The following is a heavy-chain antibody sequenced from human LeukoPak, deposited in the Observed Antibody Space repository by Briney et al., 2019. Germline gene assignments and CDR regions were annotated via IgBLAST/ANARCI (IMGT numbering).Heavy chain of an antibody. Sequence: GGSLRLSCAASGFTFSGYSLHWVRQAPGKGLEWVAVISNDGSKKYYADSVQGRFTISRDNSKKMLDLQMNSLRAEDTAVYYCARDYSYGSGTYFLNWGQGTLVTVSS. J-gene: IGHJ4*02. CDR1: GFTFSGYS. V-gene: IGHV3-30*04. CDR2: ISNDGSKK. D-gene: IGHD3-10*01. CDR3: ARDYSYGSGTYFLN.